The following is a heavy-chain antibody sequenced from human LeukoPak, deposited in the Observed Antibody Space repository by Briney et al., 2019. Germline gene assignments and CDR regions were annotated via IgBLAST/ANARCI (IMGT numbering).Heavy chain of an antibody. J-gene: IGHJ4*02. CDR3: ATRLTYVDY. Sequence: GGSLRLSCAASGFTFSNYWMSWVRQAPGRGLEWVSAISGSGGSTYYADSVKGRFTISRDNSKNTLYLQMNSLRAEDTAVYYCATRLTYVDYWGQGTLVTVSS. CDR2: ISGSGGST. V-gene: IGHV3-23*01. CDR1: GFTFSNYW.